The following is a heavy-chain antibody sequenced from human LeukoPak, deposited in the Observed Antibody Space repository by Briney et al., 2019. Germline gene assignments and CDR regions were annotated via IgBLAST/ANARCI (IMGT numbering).Heavy chain of an antibody. Sequence: GGSLRLSCAASGFSFSIHAIHWVRQAPGKGLEWVAVIWNDGSKIYYADSVKGRFTISRDNSNNMAYLQMNSLRAEDTAVYYCTKGPYSSGWYGHWGQGTLVTVSS. CDR3: TKGPYSSGWYGH. V-gene: IGHV3-33*06. CDR2: IWNDGSKI. D-gene: IGHD6-19*01. J-gene: IGHJ5*02. CDR1: GFSFSIHA.